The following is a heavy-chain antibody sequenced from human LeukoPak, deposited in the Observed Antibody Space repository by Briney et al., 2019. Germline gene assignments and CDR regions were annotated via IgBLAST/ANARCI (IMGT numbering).Heavy chain of an antibody. CDR2: IYHSGST. V-gene: IGHV4-38-2*02. Sequence: PSETLSLTCTVSGDSISSGYNWGWIRQPPGKGLEWIGNIYHSGSTYYNPSLKSRVTISVDTSKNQFSLKLSSVTAADTAVYYCAREAGPIYFYYKDVWGKGTTVTVSS. CDR3: AREAGPIYFYYKDV. CDR1: GDSISSGYN. J-gene: IGHJ6*03.